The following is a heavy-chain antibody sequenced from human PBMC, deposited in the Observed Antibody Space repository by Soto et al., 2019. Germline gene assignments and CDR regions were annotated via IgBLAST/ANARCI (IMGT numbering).Heavy chain of an antibody. CDR2: IKHDGSEK. V-gene: IGHV3-7*05. Sequence: EVQLVESGGGLVQPGGSLRLSCAASGFTFSSYWMNWVRQAPGKGLEWVANIKHDGSEKYYVDSVKGRFTISRDNANMSLYLQMNSLRAEDTAVYYCARVRRDGNTGYAMDVWGQGTTVTVSS. CDR3: ARVRRDGNTGYAMDV. D-gene: IGHD3-16*01. CDR1: GFTFSSYW. J-gene: IGHJ6*02.